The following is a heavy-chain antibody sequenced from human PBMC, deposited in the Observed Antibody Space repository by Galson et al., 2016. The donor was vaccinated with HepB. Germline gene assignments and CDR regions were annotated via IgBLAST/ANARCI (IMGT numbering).Heavy chain of an antibody. J-gene: IGHJ6*02. D-gene: IGHD1-1*01. Sequence: SLRLSCAAYGFTFSDLAMHWVRQAPGKGPEWVAMISYDGTNKHFADSVQGRFTISRDNSRNTVNLRMNSLRSEDTAVYYCARQHRGPPHRFSESDDDEYYYYYGMDVWGQGTAVTVSS. CDR2: ISYDGTNK. CDR3: ARQHRGPPHRFSESDDDEYYYYYGMDV. V-gene: IGHV3-30-3*01. CDR1: GFTFSDLA.